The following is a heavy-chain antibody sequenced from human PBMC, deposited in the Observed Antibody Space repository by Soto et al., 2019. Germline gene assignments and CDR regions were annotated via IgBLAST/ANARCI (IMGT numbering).Heavy chain of an antibody. D-gene: IGHD1-26*01. J-gene: IGHJ4*02. CDR3: MAEGEGVGAGTVH. Sequence: QVHLVQSGTEVKQPGTSVKVSCKASGFSFSNSDVHWVRQIGGQGLEWIGRVVVGASKVDYVQSLQERLTITRDTSTDTAYMEVTSLTSGDTAVFSCMAEGEGVGAGTVHWGRGTLVIVSS. CDR2: VVVGASKV. CDR1: GFSFSNSD. V-gene: IGHV1-58*01.